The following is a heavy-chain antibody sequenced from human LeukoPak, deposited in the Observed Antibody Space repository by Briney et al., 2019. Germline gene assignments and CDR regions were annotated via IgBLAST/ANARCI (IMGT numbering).Heavy chain of an antibody. D-gene: IGHD4-17*01. V-gene: IGHV3-21*04. J-gene: IGHJ4*02. CDR3: AKAVYGDYYFDY. CDR2: ISSSSSYI. Sequence: GGSLRLSCAASGFTFSSYSMNWVRQAPGKGLEWVSSISSSSSYIYYADSVKGRFTISRDNAKNSLYLQMNSLRAEDTALYYCAKAVYGDYYFDYWGQGTLVTVSS. CDR1: GFTFSSYS.